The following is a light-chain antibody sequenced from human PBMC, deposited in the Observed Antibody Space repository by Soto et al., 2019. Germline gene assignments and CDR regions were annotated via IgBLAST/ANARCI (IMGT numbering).Light chain of an antibody. V-gene: IGKV3-11*01. CDR3: QQRSNWPLLT. CDR2: DAS. J-gene: IGKJ4*01. CDR1: QSVSSY. Sequence: EIVLTQSPATLSLSPGERATLSCRASQSVSSYLAWYQQKPGQAPRLLIYDASNRATGIPARFSGSGSGTDFTLTIISREPADVAVYYCQQRSNWPLLTFGGGTKVEIK.